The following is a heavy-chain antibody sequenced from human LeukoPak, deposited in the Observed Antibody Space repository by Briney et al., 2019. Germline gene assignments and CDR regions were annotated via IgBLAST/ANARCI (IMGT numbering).Heavy chain of an antibody. V-gene: IGHV3-23*01. Sequence: GGSLRLSCAASGFTFSSYAMSWVRQAPGKGLEWVSAISGSGGSKYYADSVKGRFAISRDNSKNTLYLQMHSRRAEDTAVYYCAKDWYYYDSSGYYHTENFFDYWGQGTLVTVSS. CDR2: ISGSGGSK. J-gene: IGHJ4*02. D-gene: IGHD3-22*01. CDR1: GFTFSSYA. CDR3: AKDWYYYDSSGYYHTENFFDY.